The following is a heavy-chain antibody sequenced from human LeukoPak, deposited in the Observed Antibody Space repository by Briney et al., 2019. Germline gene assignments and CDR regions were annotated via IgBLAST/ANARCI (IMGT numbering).Heavy chain of an antibody. CDR3: ATWAFYHSLDV. Sequence: GGSLRLSCEASGFTFDAYAMHWVRQAPGKGLEWVSLINKDGSATYYADSVKCRFSISRDNSKHSLYLQMNSLRSEDTALYYCATWAFYHSLDVWGQGSTVTVSS. CDR1: GFTFDAYA. D-gene: IGHD1-26*01. J-gene: IGHJ6*02. CDR2: INKDGSAT. V-gene: IGHV3-43*02.